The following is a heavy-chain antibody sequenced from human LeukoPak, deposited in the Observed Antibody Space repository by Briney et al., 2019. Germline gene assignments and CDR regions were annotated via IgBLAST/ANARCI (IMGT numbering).Heavy chain of an antibody. J-gene: IGHJ6*02. V-gene: IGHV3-33*01. Sequence: GSLRLSCAASGFTFSSYGMHWVRQAPGKGLEWVAVIWYDGSNKYYADSVKGRFTISRDNSKNTLYLQINSLRAEDTAVYYCAIDYGDYLNYYYGMDVWGQGTTVTVSS. D-gene: IGHD4-17*01. CDR3: AIDYGDYLNYYYGMDV. CDR1: GFTFSSYG. CDR2: IWYDGSNK.